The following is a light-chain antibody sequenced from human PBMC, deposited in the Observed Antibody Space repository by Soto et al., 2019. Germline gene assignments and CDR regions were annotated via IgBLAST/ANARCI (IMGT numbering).Light chain of an antibody. J-gene: IGKJ1*01. V-gene: IGKV1-5*03. CDR1: QNISSW. CDR3: QQYKRYSKT. Sequence: DIQITRSPSTLSASVGDRVTLTCRASQNISSWLAWYQQKPGKAPNLLVYQTSNLESGVPSRFSGRGSGTEFTLTITSLQPDDFATYYCQQYKRYSKTFGQGTKVDIK. CDR2: QTS.